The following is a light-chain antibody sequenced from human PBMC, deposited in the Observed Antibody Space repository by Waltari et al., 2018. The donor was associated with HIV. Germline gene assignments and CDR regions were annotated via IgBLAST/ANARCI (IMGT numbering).Light chain of an antibody. CDR2: DAS. V-gene: IGKV3-15*01. CDR3: QQYYDWPPYT. CDR1: QRLSRS. Sequence: EIVITQSPATLSVSPGQSATISCRASQRLSRSLAWYQHKPGQAPRLLIYDASTRATGVPARFSGSGSGTDYTLSISGLQAEDFAVYYCQQYYDWPPYTFGQGTTLEIK. J-gene: IGKJ2*01.